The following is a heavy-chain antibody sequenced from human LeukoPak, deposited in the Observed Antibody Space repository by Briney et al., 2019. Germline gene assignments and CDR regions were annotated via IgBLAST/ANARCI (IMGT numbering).Heavy chain of an antibody. Sequence: PSETLSLTCTVSGGSISSSPYYWGWIRQPPGKGLEWIVSIYYSGTTHYNPSLESRVTISVDTSKNQFSLKLASVTAADTAIYYCEKGAGGFSYYNWFDPWGQGTLVTVSS. CDR2: IYYSGTT. J-gene: IGHJ5*02. CDR1: GGSISSSPYY. D-gene: IGHD5-18*01. CDR3: EKGAGGFSYYNWFDP. V-gene: IGHV4-39*07.